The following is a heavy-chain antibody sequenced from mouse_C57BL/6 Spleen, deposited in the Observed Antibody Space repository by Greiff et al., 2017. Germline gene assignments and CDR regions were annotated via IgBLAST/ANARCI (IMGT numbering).Heavy chain of an antibody. J-gene: IGHJ4*01. CDR2: INPNNGGT. D-gene: IGHD2-1*01. CDR3: ARGDYYGNYENYSMDY. V-gene: IGHV1-22*01. CDR1: GYTFTDYN. Sequence: EVQLQQSGPELVKPGASVKMSCKASGYTFTDYNMHWVKQSHGKSLEWIGYINPNNGGTSYNQKFKGKATLTVNKSSSTAYMELSSLTSEDSAVYYCARGDYYGNYENYSMDYWGQGTSVTVSS.